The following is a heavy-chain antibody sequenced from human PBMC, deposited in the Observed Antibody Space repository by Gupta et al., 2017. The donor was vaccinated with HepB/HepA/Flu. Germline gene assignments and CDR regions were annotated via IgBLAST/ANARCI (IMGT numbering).Heavy chain of an antibody. Sequence: EVQLVESGGGLVQPGRSLRLSCAASGFTFDDYAMHWVRQAPGKGLEGVAGISWNSGSIGYADSVKGRFTISRDNAKNSRDLQMNSLRAEETAVYYCAKDNVNGGYSYGYFDYWGQGTLVTVSS. CDR2: ISWNSGSI. CDR1: GFTFDDYA. V-gene: IGHV3-9*01. CDR3: AKDNVNGGYSYGYFDY. J-gene: IGHJ4*02. D-gene: IGHD5-18*01.